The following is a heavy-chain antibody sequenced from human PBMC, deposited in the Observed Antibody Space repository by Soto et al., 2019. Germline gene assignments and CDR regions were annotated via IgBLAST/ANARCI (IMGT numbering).Heavy chain of an antibody. Sequence: GASVKVSCKASGYTFTSYGITWVRQAPGQGLEWMGWISTYNGNTNYAQNRQGRVTMTTDTSTNSAYLELRSLRSDDTAVYYCARTYGNSWYSPWGQGTLVTVSS. D-gene: IGHD2-2*02. CDR3: ARTYGNSWYSP. CDR1: GYTFTSYG. CDR2: ISTYNGNT. J-gene: IGHJ5*02. V-gene: IGHV1-18*01.